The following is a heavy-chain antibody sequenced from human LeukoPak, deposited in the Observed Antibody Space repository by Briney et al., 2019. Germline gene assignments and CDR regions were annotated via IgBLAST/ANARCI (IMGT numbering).Heavy chain of an antibody. Sequence: PSETLSLTCAVSGGSISSGGYSWSWIRQPPGKGLEWIGYIYHSGSTYYNPSLKSRVTISVDRSKNQFSLKLSSVTAADTAVYYCASSTAHDDAFDIWGQGAMVTVSS. J-gene: IGHJ3*02. D-gene: IGHD1-14*01. CDR3: ASSTAHDDAFDI. CDR1: GGSISSGGYS. CDR2: IYHSGST. V-gene: IGHV4-30-2*01.